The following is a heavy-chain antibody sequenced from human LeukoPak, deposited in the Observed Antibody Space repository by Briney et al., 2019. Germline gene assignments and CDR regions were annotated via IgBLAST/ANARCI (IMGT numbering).Heavy chain of an antibody. D-gene: IGHD3-3*01. V-gene: IGHV3-21*06. CDR2: ISGGSTYT. J-gene: IGHJ5*01. CDR3: VRQTIDTSSPAWLDP. CDR1: GFAFGSYP. Sequence: GGSLRLSCAASGFAFGSYPMNWVRQAPGKGLEWVAAISGGSTYTYYADSMKGRFTISRDNTNNSLYLQLDNLRVDDTAIYYCVRQTIDTSSPAWLDPWGQGTLVTVSS.